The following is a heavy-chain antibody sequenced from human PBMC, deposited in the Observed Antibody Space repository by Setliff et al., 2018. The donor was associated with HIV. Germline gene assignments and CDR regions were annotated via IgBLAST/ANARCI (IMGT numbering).Heavy chain of an antibody. CDR3: ARSTSAD. J-gene: IGHJ4*02. D-gene: IGHD3-10*01. Sequence: ASVKVSCKASGYTFTEYYIHWVRQAPGQGLEWMGWIYPNNGGTNYAQKFQGRVTMTRDTSISTAYMELSRLRSDDTALYYCARSTSADWGPGTMVTVSS. CDR1: GYTFTEYY. V-gene: IGHV1-2*02. CDR2: IYPNNGGT.